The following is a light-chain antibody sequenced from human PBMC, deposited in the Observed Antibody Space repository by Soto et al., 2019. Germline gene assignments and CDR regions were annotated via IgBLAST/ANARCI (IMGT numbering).Light chain of an antibody. J-gene: IGKJ4*01. Sequence: EIEVTLSPATLSLSKGERAPLPCRASQDVGKYLAGYQQNPGQAPRLLIYDTSNRASGIPARFSGSGSGTDFTLTISSLVPADFAVYYCQQLCNWPPHTFCEGTKVDI. V-gene: IGKV3-11*01. CDR2: DTS. CDR1: QDVGKY. CDR3: QQLCNWPPHT.